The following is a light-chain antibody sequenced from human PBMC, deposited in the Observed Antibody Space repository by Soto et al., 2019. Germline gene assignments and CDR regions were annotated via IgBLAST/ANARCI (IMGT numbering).Light chain of an antibody. Sequence: QSVLTQPPSVSAAPGQKVTXXXXXXXXXIGNNYVSWFQQLPGTAPKLLIYENDKRPSGIPDRFSGSTSGTSATLGITGLQTGDEADYYCGTWDSSLSGYVFATGTKVTVL. J-gene: IGLJ1*01. CDR2: END. V-gene: IGLV1-51*02. CDR1: XXXIGNNY. CDR3: GTWDSSLSGYV.